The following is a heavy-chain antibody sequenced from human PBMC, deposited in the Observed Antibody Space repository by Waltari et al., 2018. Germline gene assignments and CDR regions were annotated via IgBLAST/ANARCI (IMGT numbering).Heavy chain of an antibody. CDR3: ARLDSGRGFGMDV. J-gene: IGHJ6*02. Sequence: QVQLQESGPGLVKPSETLSLTCAVSGYSISSGYYWGWIRQPPGKGLEWIGSIYHSGSTYYNPSLKSRVTISVDTSKNQFSLKLSSVTAADTAVYYCARLDSGRGFGMDVWGQGTTVTVSS. CDR2: IYHSGST. V-gene: IGHV4-38-2*01. D-gene: IGHD1-26*01. CDR1: GYSISSGYY.